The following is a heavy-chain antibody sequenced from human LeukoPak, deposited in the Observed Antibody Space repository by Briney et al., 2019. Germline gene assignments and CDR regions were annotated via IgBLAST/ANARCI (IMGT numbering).Heavy chain of an antibody. CDR3: AKAVDMVATGFHY. J-gene: IGHJ4*02. V-gene: IGHV3-23*01. CDR1: GFTFSSYG. CDR2: IIGSGGRT. D-gene: IGHD5-12*01. Sequence: GGTLRLSCAASGFTFSSYGMSWGRQAPGKGREWGSAIIGSGGRTYYADSVKGRFTISRDNSKNTLYLQMNSLRAEDTAVYYCAKAVDMVATGFHYWGQGTLVTVSS.